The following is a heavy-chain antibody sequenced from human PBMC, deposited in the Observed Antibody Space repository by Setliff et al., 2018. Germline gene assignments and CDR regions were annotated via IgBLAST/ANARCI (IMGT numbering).Heavy chain of an antibody. CDR1: GYTFTGYY. D-gene: IGHD1-1*01. V-gene: IGHV1-2*04. J-gene: IGHJ4*02. CDR3: ATLRTSTHFDY. Sequence: ASVKVSCKASGYTFTGYYMHWVRQAPGQGLEWMGWINPNSGGTNYAQKFQGWVTMTRDTSISTAYMELSSLRSEDTAVYYCATLRTSTHFDYWGQGTLVTVSS. CDR2: INPNSGGT.